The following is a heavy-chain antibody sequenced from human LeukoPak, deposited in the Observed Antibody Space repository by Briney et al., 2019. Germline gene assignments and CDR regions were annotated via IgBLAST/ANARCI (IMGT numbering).Heavy chain of an antibody. CDR2: INPNSGGT. Sequence: APVKVSCKASGYTFTGYYMHWVRQAPGQGLEWMGWINPNSGGTNYAQKFQGRVTMTRDTSISTAYMELSRLRSDDTAVYYCARDLSLGYYYGSGSYYKPHASDIWGQGTMVTVSS. D-gene: IGHD3-10*01. CDR3: ARDLSLGYYYGSGSYYKPHASDI. CDR1: GYTFTGYY. J-gene: IGHJ3*02. V-gene: IGHV1-2*02.